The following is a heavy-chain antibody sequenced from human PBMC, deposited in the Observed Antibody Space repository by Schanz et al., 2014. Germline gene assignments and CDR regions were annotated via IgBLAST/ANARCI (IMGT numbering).Heavy chain of an antibody. CDR3: ARARYTGYDCSGY. CDR2: INPNSGET. V-gene: IGHV1-2*02. Sequence: QVQLVQSGPAVKNPGASMKVSCLASGYSFTEYFLHWVRQAPGQGLEWMGWINPNSGETNYEQKFKGRVTLTSETSISTAFMELSGLTSDATATYFCARARYTGYDCSGYWGQGTLLIVSS. CDR1: GYSFTEYF. J-gene: IGHJ4*02. D-gene: IGHD5-12*01.